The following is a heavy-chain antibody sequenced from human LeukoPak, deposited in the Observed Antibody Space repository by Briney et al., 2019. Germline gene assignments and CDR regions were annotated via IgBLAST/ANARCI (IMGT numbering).Heavy chain of an antibody. CDR1: GYTFTSYG. CDR3: ARGIVVVPAATCYYYYYMDV. V-gene: IGHV1-18*01. CDR2: ISAYNGNT. Sequence: ASVKVSCKASGYTFTSYGISWVRQAPGQGLEWMGWISAYNGNTNYAQKLQGRVTMTTDTSTSTAYMELRSLRSDDTAVYYCARGIVVVPAATCYYYYYMDVWGKGTTVTVSS. D-gene: IGHD2-2*01. J-gene: IGHJ6*03.